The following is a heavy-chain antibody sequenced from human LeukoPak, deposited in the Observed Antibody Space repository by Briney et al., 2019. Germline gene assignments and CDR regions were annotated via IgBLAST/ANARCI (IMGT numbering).Heavy chain of an antibody. CDR2: ISAYNGNT. CDR1: GCTFTSYG. D-gene: IGHD3-10*01. J-gene: IGHJ4*02. CDR3: ARKDYGSGSYYYFDY. Sequence: GASVKVSCKASGCTFTSYGISWVRQAPGQGLEWMGWISAYNGNTNYAQKLQGRVTMTTDTSTSTAYMELRSLRSDDTAVYYCARKDYGSGSYYYFDYWGQGTLVTVSS. V-gene: IGHV1-18*01.